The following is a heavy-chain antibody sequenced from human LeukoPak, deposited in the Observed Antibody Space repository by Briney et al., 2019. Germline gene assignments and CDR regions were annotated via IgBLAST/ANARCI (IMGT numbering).Heavy chain of an antibody. V-gene: IGHV1-69*13. CDR2: IIPIFGTA. J-gene: IGHJ4*02. D-gene: IGHD5-12*01. CDR3: ASLWGSKQVATEG. CDR1: GGTFSSYA. Sequence: ASVKVSCKASGGTFSSYAISWVRQAPGQGLERMGGIIPIFGTANYAQKFQGRVTITADESTSTAYMELSSLRSGDTAVYYCASLWGSKQVATEGWGQGTLVTVSS.